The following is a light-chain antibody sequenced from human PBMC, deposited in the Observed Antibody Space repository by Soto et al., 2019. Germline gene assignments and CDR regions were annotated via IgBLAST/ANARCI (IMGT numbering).Light chain of an antibody. Sequence: DIQMTQSPSSLSASVGDRVTITCRASQSISSYLNWYQQKPGKAPKLLIYAASSLQSGVPLRFSGSGSGTDFTLTISSLQPEDFATYYCQQSYRTPFTFGPGTKVDIK. J-gene: IGKJ3*01. CDR3: QQSYRTPFT. CDR2: AAS. CDR1: QSISSY. V-gene: IGKV1-39*01.